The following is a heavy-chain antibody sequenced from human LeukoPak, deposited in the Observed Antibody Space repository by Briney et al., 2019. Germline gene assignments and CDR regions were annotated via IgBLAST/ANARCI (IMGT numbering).Heavy chain of an antibody. Sequence: GGSLRLSCAASGFTFSSYAMSWVRQAPGKGLEWVSAISGSGGSTYYADSVKGRLTISRDNSKNTLYLQMNSLRAEDTAVYYCAKAADGYNYRNWFDPWGQGTLVTVSS. D-gene: IGHD5-24*01. CDR3: AKAADGYNYRNWFDP. CDR1: GFTFSSYA. CDR2: ISGSGGST. J-gene: IGHJ5*02. V-gene: IGHV3-23*01.